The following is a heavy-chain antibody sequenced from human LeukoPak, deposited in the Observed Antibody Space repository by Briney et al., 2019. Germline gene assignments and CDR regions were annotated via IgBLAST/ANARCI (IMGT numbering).Heavy chain of an antibody. CDR3: ARSGPRSWVAVAGYGSFDY. V-gene: IGHV3-7*01. CDR1: GFTFSSYE. Sequence: GGSLRLSCAASGFTFSSYEMNWVRQAPGKGLEWVANIKQDGSEKYYVDSVKGRFTISRDNAKNSLYLQMNSLRAEDTAVYYCARSGPRSWVAVAGYGSFDYWGQGTLVTVSS. D-gene: IGHD6-19*01. CDR2: IKQDGSEK. J-gene: IGHJ4*02.